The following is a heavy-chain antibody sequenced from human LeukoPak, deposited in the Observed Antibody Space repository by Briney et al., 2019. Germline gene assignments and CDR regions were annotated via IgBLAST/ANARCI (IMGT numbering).Heavy chain of an antibody. CDR3: AREGGLSSGDLNNWFDP. J-gene: IGHJ5*02. V-gene: IGHV4-59*01. CDR1: GGSISSYY. Sequence: SETLSLTCTVSGGSISSYYWSWIRQPPGKGLEWIGYIYYSGSTNYNPSLKSRVTISVDTSKNQFSLKLSSVTAADTAVYYSAREGGLSSGDLNNWFDPWGQGTLFPVSS. CDR2: IYYSGST. D-gene: IGHD2-15*01.